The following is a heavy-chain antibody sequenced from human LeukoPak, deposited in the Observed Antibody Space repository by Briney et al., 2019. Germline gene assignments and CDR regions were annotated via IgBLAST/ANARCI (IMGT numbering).Heavy chain of an antibody. J-gene: IGHJ4*02. CDR3: ARAPLIPSFDY. V-gene: IGHV1-46*01. Sequence: ASVKVSCKASGYTFTSYYMQWVRHTPGQGLEWMGKINPSGGSTSYAQKFQGRVTMTRDTSTSTDYMELSSLRSEDTAVYYCARAPLIPSFDYWGQGTLVTVSS. CDR2: INPSGGST. CDR1: GYTFTSYY. D-gene: IGHD2-21*01.